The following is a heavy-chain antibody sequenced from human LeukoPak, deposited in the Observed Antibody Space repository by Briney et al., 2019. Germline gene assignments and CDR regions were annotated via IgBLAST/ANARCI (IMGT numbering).Heavy chain of an antibody. Sequence: ASVKVSCKASGYTFTSYYMHWVRQAPGQGLEWMGIINPSGGSTSYAQKFQGRVTMTRDMSTSTVYMELSSLRSEDTAVYYCARDPGYCSGSSCYALDYWGQGTLVTVSS. J-gene: IGHJ4*02. D-gene: IGHD2-15*01. CDR3: ARDPGYCSGSSCYALDY. CDR2: INPSGGST. CDR1: GYTFTSYY. V-gene: IGHV1-46*01.